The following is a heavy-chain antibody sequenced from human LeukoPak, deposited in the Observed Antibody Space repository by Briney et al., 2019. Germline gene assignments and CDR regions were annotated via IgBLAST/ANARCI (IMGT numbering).Heavy chain of an antibody. CDR3: ARVTLTTDWFFDY. CDR2: IYYSGST. J-gene: IGHJ4*02. D-gene: IGHD4-11*01. Sequence: PSETLSLICTVSGDSISSSSYYWSWIRQPPGKGLEWIGYIYYSGSTNYNPSLKSRVTISVDTSKNQFSLKLSSVTAADTAVYYCARVTLTTDWFFDYWGQGTLVTVSS. CDR1: GDSISSSSYY. V-gene: IGHV4-61*05.